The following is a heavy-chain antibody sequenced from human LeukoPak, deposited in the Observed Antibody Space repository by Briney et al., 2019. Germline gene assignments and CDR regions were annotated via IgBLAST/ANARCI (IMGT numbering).Heavy chain of an antibody. CDR1: GGSFSGYY. CDR3: ARVSSIVVVVAATNYFDY. Sequence: SETLSLTCAVYGGSFSGYYWSWIRQPPGKGVEWIGEINHSGSTNYNPSLKSRVTISVDTSKNQFSLKLSSVTAADTAVYYCARVSSIVVVVAATNYFDYWGQGTLVTVSS. V-gene: IGHV4-34*01. J-gene: IGHJ4*02. CDR2: INHSGST. D-gene: IGHD2-15*01.